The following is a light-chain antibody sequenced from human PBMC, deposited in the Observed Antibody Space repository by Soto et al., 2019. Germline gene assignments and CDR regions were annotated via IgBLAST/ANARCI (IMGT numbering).Light chain of an antibody. Sequence: IQLTQSPSSLSASVGARATITCRASQGISSYLAWYQQKPGKAPKLLIYAASTLQSGVPSRFSGSGSGTDFTLTISSLQPEDFATYYCQQLNSYPFTFGGGTKVEIK. CDR2: AAS. CDR3: QQLNSYPFT. J-gene: IGKJ4*01. V-gene: IGKV1-9*01. CDR1: QGISSY.